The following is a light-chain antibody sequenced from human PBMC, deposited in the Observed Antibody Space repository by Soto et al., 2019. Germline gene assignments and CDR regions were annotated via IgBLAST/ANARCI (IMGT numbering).Light chain of an antibody. CDR3: QQYNTWPYT. J-gene: IGKJ2*01. Sequence: EIVMTQSPATLSVSPGERATLSCRASHSVSSNLAWYQQKPGQAPRLLIYGASTRATGIPARFSGSWSGTEFTLTISSLQSEDFAAYYCQQYNTWPYTFGQGTKLGIK. CDR2: GAS. V-gene: IGKV3D-15*01. CDR1: HSVSSN.